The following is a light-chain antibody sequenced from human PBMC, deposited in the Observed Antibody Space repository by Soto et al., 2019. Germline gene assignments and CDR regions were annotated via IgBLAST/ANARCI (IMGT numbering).Light chain of an antibody. J-gene: IGLJ2*01. CDR1: SSDVGGYNY. V-gene: IGLV2-14*01. CDR3: SSYTSGSTLV. CDR2: DVS. Sequence: QSVLTQPASVSGAPVQSITISCTGTSSDVGGYNYVSWYQQHPGKAPKLMIYDVSNRPSGVSNRFSGSTSGNTASLTISGLQAEDEADYYCSSYTSGSTLVFGGGTTLTV.